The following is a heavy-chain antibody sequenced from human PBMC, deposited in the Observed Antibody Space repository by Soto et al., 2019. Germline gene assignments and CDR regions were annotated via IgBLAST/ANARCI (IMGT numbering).Heavy chain of an antibody. J-gene: IGHJ4*02. V-gene: IGHV3-23*01. Sequence: GGSLRLSCAASGFTFSSYAMSWVRQAPGKGLEWVSAISGSGGSTYYADSVKGRFTISRDNSKNTLYLQMNSLRAEDTAVYYCANYGSGSYHLLGYWGQGTLVTVSS. CDR3: ANYGSGSYHLLGY. CDR2: ISGSGGST. CDR1: GFTFSSYA. D-gene: IGHD3-10*01.